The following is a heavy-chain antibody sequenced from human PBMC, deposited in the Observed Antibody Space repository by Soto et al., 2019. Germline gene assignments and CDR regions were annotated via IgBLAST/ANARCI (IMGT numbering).Heavy chain of an antibody. Sequence: ASVKVSCKASGGTFSSYAISWVRQAPGQGLDWMGGFIPIFGTANYAQKFQGRVTITADESTSTAYMELRSLRSEDTAVYYCASRSESVGYCSGGSCLQHYWYFELWGRGTLGTVSS. V-gene: IGHV1-69*13. J-gene: IGHJ2*01. D-gene: IGHD2-15*01. CDR2: FIPIFGTA. CDR3: ASRSESVGYCSGGSCLQHYWYFEL. CDR1: GGTFSSYA.